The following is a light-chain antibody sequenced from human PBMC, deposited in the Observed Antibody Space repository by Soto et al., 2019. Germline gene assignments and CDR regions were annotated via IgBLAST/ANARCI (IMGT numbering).Light chain of an antibody. J-gene: IGLJ1*01. CDR3: NSYTSSSTFV. Sequence: QSALTQRASVSGSPGQSITISCTGTSSDVGGYKYVSWYQHHPGKAPKLMIYEVTNRPSGVSNRFSGSKSGNTASLTISGLQAEDEADYYCNSYTSSSTFVFGTGTKVTVL. V-gene: IGLV2-14*01. CDR2: EVT. CDR1: SSDVGGYKY.